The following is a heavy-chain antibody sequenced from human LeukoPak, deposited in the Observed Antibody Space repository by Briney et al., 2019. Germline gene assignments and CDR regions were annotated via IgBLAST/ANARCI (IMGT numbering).Heavy chain of an antibody. Sequence: ASVKVSCKASGYTFTGYYMHWVRQAPGQGLEWMGWISAYNGNTNYAQKLQGRVTMTTDTSTSTAYMELRRLRSDDTAVYYCARVDDILTGTGAFDIWGQGTMVTVSS. J-gene: IGHJ3*02. V-gene: IGHV1-18*04. CDR2: ISAYNGNT. D-gene: IGHD3-9*01. CDR3: ARVDDILTGTGAFDI. CDR1: GYTFTGYY.